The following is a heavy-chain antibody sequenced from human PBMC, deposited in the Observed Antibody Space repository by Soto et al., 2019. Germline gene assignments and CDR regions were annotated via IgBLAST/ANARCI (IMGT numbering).Heavy chain of an antibody. Sequence: GGSLRLSCAAAGFTFSNYALTWVRQSPGKGLEWVSTFSGSGGSTYYADSVRGRSTISRDNSKNTLFLQMNSLRVEDTAIYYCARDWTGDTCPCLDVWGQGTTVTV. J-gene: IGHJ6*02. CDR2: FSGSGGST. CDR3: ARDWTGDTCPCLDV. CDR1: GFTFSNYA. D-gene: IGHD3-3*01. V-gene: IGHV3-23*01.